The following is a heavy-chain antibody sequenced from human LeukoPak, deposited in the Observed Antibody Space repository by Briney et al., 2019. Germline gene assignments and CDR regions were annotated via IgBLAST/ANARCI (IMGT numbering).Heavy chain of an antibody. CDR1: GFTFGDYA. V-gene: IGHV3-49*03. D-gene: IGHD2-2*01. CDR2: IRSKAYGGTT. CDR3: VTDHLCYGTTCYFFDN. Sequence: GGSLRLSCAASGFTFGDYAMSWFRQAPGKGLEWVGFIRSKAYGGTTEYAASVKGRFTISRDDSKSIAYLQMNSLKTEDTAVYYCVTDHLCYGTTCYFFDNWGQGTLVTVS. J-gene: IGHJ4*02.